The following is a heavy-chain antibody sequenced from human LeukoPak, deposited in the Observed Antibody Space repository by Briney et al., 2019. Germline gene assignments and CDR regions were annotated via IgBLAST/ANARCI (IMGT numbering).Heavy chain of an antibody. CDR2: ISSSSSYI. Sequence: GGSLRLSCAASGFTFSSYSMNWVRQAPGKGLEWVSSISSSSSYIYYADSVRGRFTISRDNAKNSLYLQMSSLRAEDTAVYYCTRDPTQYLRYGYFDYWGQGTLVTVSS. V-gene: IGHV3-21*01. J-gene: IGHJ4*02. D-gene: IGHD4-11*01. CDR3: TRDPTQYLRYGYFDY. CDR1: GFTFSSYS.